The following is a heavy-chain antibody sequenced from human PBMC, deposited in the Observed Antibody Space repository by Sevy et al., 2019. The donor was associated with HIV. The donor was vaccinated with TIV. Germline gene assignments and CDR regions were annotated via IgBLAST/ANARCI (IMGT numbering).Heavy chain of an antibody. J-gene: IGHJ6*02. CDR2: IYYSGST. D-gene: IGHD4-4*01. V-gene: IGHV4-59*01. Sequence: SETLSLTCTVSVGSISSYYWSWIRQPPGKGLEWIGYIYYSGSTNYNPSLKSRVTISVDTSKNQFSLKLSSVTAADTAVYYCARDRGGSKSTPHYYYYYGMDVWGQGTTVTVSS. CDR1: VGSISSYY. CDR3: ARDRGGSKSTPHYYYYYGMDV.